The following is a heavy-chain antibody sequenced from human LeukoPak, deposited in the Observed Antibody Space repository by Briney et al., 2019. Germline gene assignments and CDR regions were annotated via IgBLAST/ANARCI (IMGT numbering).Heavy chain of an antibody. CDR1: GYSISRGYY. Sequence: SETLSLTCAVSGYSISRGYYWGWIRQPPGKGLEWIGSIYHSGSTYYNPSLKSRVTISVDTSKNQFSLKLSSVSAADTAVYYCARHVSGYCSGGSCPSDYWGQGTLVTVSS. CDR3: ARHVSGYCSGGSCPSDY. J-gene: IGHJ4*02. V-gene: IGHV4-38-2*01. CDR2: IYHSGST. D-gene: IGHD2-15*01.